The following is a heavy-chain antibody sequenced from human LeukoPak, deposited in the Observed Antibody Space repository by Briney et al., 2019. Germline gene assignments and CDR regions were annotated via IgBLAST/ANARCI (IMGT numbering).Heavy chain of an antibody. CDR3: ANPVVPAAIAAFDV. Sequence: GGSLRLSCAASEFSFSSYAMSWVRQAPGKGLEWVSAISGSGGSTYYADSVKGRFTISRDNSKNTLYLQMNSLRAEDTAVYYCANPVVPAAIAAFDVWGQGTMVTVSS. J-gene: IGHJ3*01. D-gene: IGHD2-2*02. CDR2: ISGSGGST. V-gene: IGHV3-23*01. CDR1: EFSFSSYA.